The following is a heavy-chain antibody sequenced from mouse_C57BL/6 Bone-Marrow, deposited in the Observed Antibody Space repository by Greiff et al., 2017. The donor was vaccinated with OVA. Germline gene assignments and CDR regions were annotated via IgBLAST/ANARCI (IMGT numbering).Heavy chain of an antibody. D-gene: IGHD2-4*01. V-gene: IGHV6-3*01. CDR2: IRLKSDNYAT. J-gene: IGHJ4*01. CDR1: GFTFSNYW. CDR3: TGRPYDYDDY. Sequence: EVQLQESGGGLVQPGGSMKLSCVASGFTFSNYWMNWVRQSPEKGLEWVAQIRLKSDNYATHYAESVKGRFTISRDDSKSSVYLQMNNLRAEDTGIYYCTGRPYDYDDYWGQGTSVTVSS.